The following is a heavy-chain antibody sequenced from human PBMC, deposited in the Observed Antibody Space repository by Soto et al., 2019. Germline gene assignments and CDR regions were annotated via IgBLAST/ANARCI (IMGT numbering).Heavy chain of an antibody. V-gene: IGHV4-31*03. D-gene: IGHD3-10*01. CDR1: GGSISSGGYY. J-gene: IGHJ4*02. Sequence: QVQLQESGPGLVKPSQTLSLTCTVSGGSISSGGYYWSWIRQHPGKGLEWIGYIYYSGSTYYNPSLKSRVTIAVDTSKNQFSLKLSSVTAADTAVYYCAREIIWFGELFDYWGQGTLVTVSS. CDR2: IYYSGST. CDR3: AREIIWFGELFDY.